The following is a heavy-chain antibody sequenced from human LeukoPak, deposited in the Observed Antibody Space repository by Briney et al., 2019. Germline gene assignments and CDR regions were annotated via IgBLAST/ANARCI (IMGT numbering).Heavy chain of an antibody. Sequence: GGSLRLSCAASGFTVSSNYMSWVRQAPGKGLEWVSVIYSGGSTYYADSVKGRFTISRDNAKNSLYLQMNSLRPEDTAVYYCARELGSAAFDYWGQGTLDTVSS. V-gene: IGHV3-53*01. CDR2: IYSGGST. J-gene: IGHJ4*02. D-gene: IGHD3-16*01. CDR3: ARELGSAAFDY. CDR1: GFTVSSNY.